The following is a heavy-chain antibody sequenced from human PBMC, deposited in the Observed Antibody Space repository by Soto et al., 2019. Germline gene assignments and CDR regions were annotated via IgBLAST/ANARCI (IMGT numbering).Heavy chain of an antibody. D-gene: IGHD3-10*01. CDR3: ARVAYYGSGSYYNVFGY. Sequence: QVQLVQSGAEVKKPGSSVKVSCKASGGTFSSYAISWVRQAPGQGLEWMGGIIPIFGTANYAQKFQGRVTFTADESTSTAYMELSSLRSEDTAVYYCARVAYYGSGSYYNVFGYWGQGTLVTVSS. V-gene: IGHV1-69*01. CDR1: GGTFSSYA. J-gene: IGHJ4*02. CDR2: IIPIFGTA.